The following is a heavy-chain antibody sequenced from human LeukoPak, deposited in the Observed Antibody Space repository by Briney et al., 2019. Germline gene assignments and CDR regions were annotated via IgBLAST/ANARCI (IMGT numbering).Heavy chain of an antibody. CDR3: ARTYYYDSSGGGDMDV. D-gene: IGHD3-22*01. CDR1: GYTFTSYG. V-gene: IGHV1-18*01. J-gene: IGHJ6*03. CDR2: ISAYNGNT. Sequence: ASVKVSCKASGYTFTSYGISWVRQAPGQGLEWMGWISAYNGNTNYAQKLQGRVTMTRDMSTSTVYMELSSLRSEDTAVYYCARTYYYDSSGGGDMDVWGKGTTVTVSS.